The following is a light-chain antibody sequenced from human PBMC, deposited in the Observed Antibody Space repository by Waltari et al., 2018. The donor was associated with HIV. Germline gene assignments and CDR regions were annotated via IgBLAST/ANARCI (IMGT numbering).Light chain of an antibody. J-gene: IGLJ3*02. CDR2: RIN. V-gene: IGLV1-47*01. CDR3: AAWDGSLSGRV. Sequence: QSVLTQPPSASGTPGQRVTISCSGSSSNIGSNYVYWYQQLPGTAPKLPIYRINQLPSVVPDRFSGSKSGTSASLAISGLRSEDESAYYCAAWDGSLSGRVFGGGTKLTVL. CDR1: SSNIGSNY.